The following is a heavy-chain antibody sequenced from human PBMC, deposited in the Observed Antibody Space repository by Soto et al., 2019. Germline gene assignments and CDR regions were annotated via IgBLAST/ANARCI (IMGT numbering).Heavy chain of an antibody. Sequence: QVQLVQSGAEVRKPESSVKVSCRASGGTLSSYPISWVRQAPGQGLEWMGRIVPILRIANYAQKFQGRVTLTAGTSTNTSYTELSSLSSEDASVSYCAIVCARPEAEGYYCQSWGQGTLVSVSP. J-gene: IGHJ5*02. CDR2: IVPILRIA. D-gene: IGHD3-10*01. CDR1: GGTLSSYP. V-gene: IGHV1-69*02. CDR3: AIVCARPEAEGYYCQS.